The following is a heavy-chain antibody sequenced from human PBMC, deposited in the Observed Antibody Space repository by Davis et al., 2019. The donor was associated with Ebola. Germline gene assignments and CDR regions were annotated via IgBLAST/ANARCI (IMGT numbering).Heavy chain of an antibody. J-gene: IGHJ4*02. CDR2: INSDGSST. CDR1: GFTFSYYW. D-gene: IGHD4-17*01. CDR3: ARAPLRSAPLGY. V-gene: IGHV3-74*01. Sequence: GESLKISCAASGFTFSYYWMHWVRQAPGKGLVWVSRINSDGSSTSYADSVKGRFTISRDNAKNTLYLQMNSLRADDTAVYYCARAPLRSAPLGYWGQGTLVTVSS.